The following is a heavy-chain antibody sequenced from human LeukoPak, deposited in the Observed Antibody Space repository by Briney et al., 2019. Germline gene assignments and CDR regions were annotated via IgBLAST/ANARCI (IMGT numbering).Heavy chain of an antibody. J-gene: IGHJ5*02. CDR1: GFALTGNY. CDR2: ISSGSYSH. Sequence: GGSLRLSCVVPGFALTGNYMSWIRQAPGKEPEWVAYISSGSYSHYYADSVRGRFTISRDNSKNSLYLEMSDLRVEDTALYYCARGKRTFDPWGQGTLVTVTS. CDR3: ARGKRTFDP. V-gene: IGHV3-11*01.